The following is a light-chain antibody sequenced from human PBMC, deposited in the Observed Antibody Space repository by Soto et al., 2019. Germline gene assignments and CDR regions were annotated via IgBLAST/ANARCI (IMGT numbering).Light chain of an antibody. Sequence: EIVMTQSPATLSVSPGEGATLSCWASQSVGGNLAWYQQKPGQAPRLLIYGASTRATGIPARFSGSGPGTEFTLTISSLQSEDFAVYYCQQYNKWPLTFGGGTKVEIK. CDR3: QQYNKWPLT. J-gene: IGKJ4*01. V-gene: IGKV3-15*01. CDR2: GAS. CDR1: QSVGGN.